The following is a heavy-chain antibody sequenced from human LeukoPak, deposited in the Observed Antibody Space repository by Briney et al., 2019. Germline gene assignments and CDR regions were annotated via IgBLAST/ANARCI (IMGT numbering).Heavy chain of an antibody. Sequence: GGSLRLSCAASGFTFSSYWMHWVRQAPGKGLVWVSRINSDGSSTSYADSVKGRFTISRDNAKNTLYLQMNSLRAEDTAVYYCAEDRYSYAFEYFQHWGQGTLVTVSS. D-gene: IGHD5-18*01. V-gene: IGHV3-74*01. CDR2: INSDGSST. CDR1: GFTFSSYW. CDR3: AEDRYSYAFEYFQH. J-gene: IGHJ1*01.